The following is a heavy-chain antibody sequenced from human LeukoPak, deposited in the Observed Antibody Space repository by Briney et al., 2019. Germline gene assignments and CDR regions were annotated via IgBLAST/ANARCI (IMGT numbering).Heavy chain of an antibody. Sequence: GGSLRLSCAGSGFTFSNYNMNWVRQAPGKGLEGVAYISSSSSTIYYAHSVNGRFTISRDNCKNTLYLQMNSMRAEDTAVYSCAKGGAVSSKSITLLRGTRRDYYYMAVWGKGTTVTISS. CDR1: GFTFSNYN. CDR3: AKGGAVSSKSITLLRGTRRDYYYMAV. D-gene: IGHD3-10*01. V-gene: IGHV3-48*01. J-gene: IGHJ6*03. CDR2: ISSSSSTI.